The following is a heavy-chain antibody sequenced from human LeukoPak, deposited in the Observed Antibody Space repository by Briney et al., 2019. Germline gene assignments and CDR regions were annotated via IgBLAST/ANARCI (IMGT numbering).Heavy chain of an antibody. Sequence: ASVKVSCKASGYTFTSYGISWVRQAPGQGLEWMGWISAYNGNTNYAQKLQGGVTMTTDTSTSTAYMELRSLRSDDTAVYYCARDHPYDFWSGSGVLAYYGMDVWGQGTTVTVSS. CDR1: GYTFTSYG. V-gene: IGHV1-18*01. CDR3: ARDHPYDFWSGSGVLAYYGMDV. CDR2: ISAYNGNT. D-gene: IGHD3-3*01. J-gene: IGHJ6*02.